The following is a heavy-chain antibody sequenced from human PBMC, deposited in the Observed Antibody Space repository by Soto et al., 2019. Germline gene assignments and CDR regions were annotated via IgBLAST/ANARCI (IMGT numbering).Heavy chain of an antibody. J-gene: IGHJ6*02. CDR1: GGTVSSYA. V-gene: IGHV1-69*06. CDR3: ASPTREWLPPARDYYYGMDV. D-gene: IGHD3-3*01. Sequence: QVQLVQSGAEVKKPGSSVKVSCKDSGGTVSSYAISWVRQAPGQGLEWMRWISPIFGTANYAQKFQGRVTITADKSTSTAYMELSSLRSEDTAVYYCASPTREWLPPARDYYYGMDVWGQGTTVTVSS. CDR2: ISPIFGTA.